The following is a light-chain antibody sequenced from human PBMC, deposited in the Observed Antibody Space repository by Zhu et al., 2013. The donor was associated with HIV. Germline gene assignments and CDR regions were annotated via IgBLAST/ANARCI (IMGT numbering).Light chain of an antibody. CDR1: SSNIGGYNS. J-gene: IGLJ2*01. CDR2: EVT. CDR3: CSYAGYSSVV. V-gene: IGLV2-23*02. Sequence: QSALTQPASVSGSPGQSITISCTGTSSNIGGYNSVSWYQHHPGKAPKLIIYEVTKRPSGISSRFSGSKSGNTASLTISGLQAEDESDYFCCSYAGYSSVVFGGGTKVTVL.